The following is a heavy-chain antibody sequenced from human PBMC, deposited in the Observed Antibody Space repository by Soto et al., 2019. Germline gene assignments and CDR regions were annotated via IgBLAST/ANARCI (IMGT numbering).Heavy chain of an antibody. V-gene: IGHV1-3*01. J-gene: IGHJ4*02. D-gene: IGHD6-19*01. CDR2: INAGNGNT. Sequence: TGDSGGWRGHEHKQRLEWMGWINAGNGNTQYSQKFQGRVTITRDTSASTAYMELSSLRSEDTAVYYCARPLCSSGWYEVLGRWGQGTLVTVSS. CDR3: ARPLCSSGWYEVLGR. CDR1: TGDS.